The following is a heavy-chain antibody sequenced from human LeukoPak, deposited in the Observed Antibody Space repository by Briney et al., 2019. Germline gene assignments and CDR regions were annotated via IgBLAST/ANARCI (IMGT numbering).Heavy chain of an antibody. CDR3: AAEGKWENGGWFDP. Sequence: PSETLSLTCTVSGGSISSYYWSWIRQPAGKGLEWIWRIYTSGSTNYNPSLKSRVTMSVDTSKNQFSLKLSSVTAAGTAVYYCAAEGKWENGGWFDPWGQGTLVTVSS. V-gene: IGHV4-4*07. CDR1: GGSISSYY. D-gene: IGHD1-26*01. J-gene: IGHJ5*02. CDR2: IYTSGST.